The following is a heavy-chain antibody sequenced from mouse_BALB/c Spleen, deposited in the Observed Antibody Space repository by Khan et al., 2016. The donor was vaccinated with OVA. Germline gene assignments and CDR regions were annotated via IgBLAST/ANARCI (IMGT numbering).Heavy chain of an antibody. CDR3: ARLEDI. CDR2: IWAGGRP. J-gene: IGHJ2*01. Sequence: VQLQEPGPGLVASSQSLSITCPVSGLSLSSYGVHWVRQPPGKGLEWLGTIWAGGRPIYNSALMARLSNSKDNSKSQVFLKMNSLRTDDSAMYYCARLEDIWGHGTTVTVSS. V-gene: IGHV2-9*02. D-gene: IGHD1-3*01. CDR1: GLSLSSYG.